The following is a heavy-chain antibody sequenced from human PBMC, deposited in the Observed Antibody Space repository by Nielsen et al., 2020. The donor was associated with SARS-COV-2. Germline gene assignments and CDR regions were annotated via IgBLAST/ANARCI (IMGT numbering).Heavy chain of an antibody. V-gene: IGHV3-48*04. CDR3: ATLGYCSSTSCPGDY. CDR1: GFTFSSYS. D-gene: IGHD2-2*01. CDR2: ISSSSSTI. Sequence: GESLKISCAASGFTFSSYSMNWVRQAPGKGLEWVSYISSSSSTIYYADSVKGRFTISRDNAKNSLYLQMNSLRAEDTALYYCATLGYCSSTSCPGDYWGQGTLVTVSS. J-gene: IGHJ4*02.